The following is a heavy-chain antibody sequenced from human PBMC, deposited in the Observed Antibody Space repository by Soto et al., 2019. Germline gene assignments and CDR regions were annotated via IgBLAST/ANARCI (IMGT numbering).Heavy chain of an antibody. Sequence: QVQLVESGGGVVQPGRSLRLSCAASGFTFSSYGMHWVRQAPGKGLERVAVIWYDGSNKYYADSVKGRFTISRDNSKNTLYLQMNSLRAEVTAVYYCARVGTRYYYYGMDVWGQGTTVTVSS. CDR3: ARVGTRYYYYGMDV. J-gene: IGHJ6*02. CDR1: GFTFSSYG. V-gene: IGHV3-33*01. D-gene: IGHD1-1*01. CDR2: IWYDGSNK.